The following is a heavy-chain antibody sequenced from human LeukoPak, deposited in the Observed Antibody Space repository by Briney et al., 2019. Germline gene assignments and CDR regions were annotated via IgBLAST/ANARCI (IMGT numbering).Heavy chain of an antibody. Sequence: PSETLSLTCTVSGGSISSSSYYWGWIRQPPGKGLEWIGNIYYNGATYYNPSLQSRVTISVDTSKNQFSLKLSSVTAADTAVYYCARQEIGLRSFDPWGQGTLVTVSS. D-gene: IGHD3/OR15-3a*01. CDR3: ARQEIGLRSFDP. V-gene: IGHV4-39*01. CDR2: IYYNGAT. J-gene: IGHJ5*02. CDR1: GGSISSSSYY.